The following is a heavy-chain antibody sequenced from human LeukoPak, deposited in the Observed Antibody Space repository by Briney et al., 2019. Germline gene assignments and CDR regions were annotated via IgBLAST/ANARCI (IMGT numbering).Heavy chain of an antibody. CDR2: ISGSGGST. V-gene: IGHV3-23*01. J-gene: IGHJ4*02. D-gene: IGHD3-3*01. CDR3: AKAPDYDFWSGYFDY. Sequence: GGFLRLSCAASGFTFSSYAMSWVRQAPGKGLEWVSAISGSGGSTYYADSVKGRFTISRDNSKNTLYLQMNSLRAEDTAVYYCAKAPDYDFWSGYFDYWGQGTLVTVSS. CDR1: GFTFSSYA.